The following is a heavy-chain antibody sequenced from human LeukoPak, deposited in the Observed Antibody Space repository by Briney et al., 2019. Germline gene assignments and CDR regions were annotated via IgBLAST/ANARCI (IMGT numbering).Heavy chain of an antibody. J-gene: IGHJ6*03. D-gene: IGHD2-15*01. CDR1: GGSISSYY. V-gene: IGHV4-59*12. CDR2: IYYSGST. CDR3: ARETTCSGGSCYPQYYYYYYMDV. Sequence: PSETLSLTCTVSGGSISSYYWSWIRQPPGKGLEWIGYIYYSGSTNYNPSLKSRVTISVDTSKNQFSLKLSSVTAADTAVYYCARETTCSGGSCYPQYYYYYYMDVWGKGTTVTVSS.